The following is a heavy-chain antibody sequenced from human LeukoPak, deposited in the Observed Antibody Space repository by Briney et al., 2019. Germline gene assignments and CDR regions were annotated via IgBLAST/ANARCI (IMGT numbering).Heavy chain of an antibody. D-gene: IGHD5-18*01. J-gene: IGHJ4*02. CDR1: GFIFSSYS. V-gene: IGHV3-21*01. Sequence: GGSLRLSCAGSGFIFSSYSMNWVRQAPWEGLEWVSCISSSSSYIYYADSVKGRSTISRDNAKKSLYLQMNSLRAEDTAVYYCATSPVYSYGHPYYFDYWGQGTLVTVSS. CDR2: ISSSSSYI. CDR3: ATSPVYSYGHPYYFDY.